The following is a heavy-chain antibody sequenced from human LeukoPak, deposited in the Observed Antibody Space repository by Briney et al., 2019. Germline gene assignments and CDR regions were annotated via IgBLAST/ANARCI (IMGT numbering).Heavy chain of an antibody. D-gene: IGHD2-15*01. CDR3: TTRSPARYCSDGACYSSADY. V-gene: IGHV3-15*07. J-gene: IGHJ4*02. Sequence: GGSLRLSCAASGFTFSSYWMNWARQAPGKGLEWVGHIRSKADGGTPDYIAPVKGRFTISRDDSKDTLYLQMNSLNTEDTAMYYCTTRSPARYCSDGACYSSADYWGQGTLVTVSS. CDR1: GFTFSSYW. CDR2: IRSKADGGTP.